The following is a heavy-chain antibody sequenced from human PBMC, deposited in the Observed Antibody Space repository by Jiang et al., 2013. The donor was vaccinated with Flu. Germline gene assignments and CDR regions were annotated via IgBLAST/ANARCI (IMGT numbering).Heavy chain of an antibody. J-gene: IGHJ4*02. CDR3: ARYIPVSKRFDY. D-gene: IGHD5/OR15-5a*01. V-gene: IGHV4-59*08. CDR1: GGSISGYY. Sequence: GPGLVKPSESLSLTCNVSGGSISGYYWSWIRQPPGKGLEWIGYIYYSGSTNYDPSLKSRVTLSVDTSRNQFSLKLDSVTAADTALYFCARYIPVSKRFDYWGQGALVTVSS. CDR2: IYYSGST.